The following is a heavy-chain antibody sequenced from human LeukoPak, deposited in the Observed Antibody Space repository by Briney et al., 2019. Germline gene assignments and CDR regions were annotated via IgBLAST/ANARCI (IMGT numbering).Heavy chain of an antibody. CDR3: AKDRLEEDIVVVVAAAFDY. Sequence: PGGSLRLSCAASGFTFSSYAMSWVRQAPGKGLEWVSAISGSGGSTYYADSVKGRFTISRDNSKNTLYLQMNSLRAEDTAVYYCAKDRLEEDIVVVVAAAFDYWGQGTLVTVSS. D-gene: IGHD2-15*01. CDR1: GFTFSSYA. V-gene: IGHV3-23*01. J-gene: IGHJ4*02. CDR2: ISGSGGST.